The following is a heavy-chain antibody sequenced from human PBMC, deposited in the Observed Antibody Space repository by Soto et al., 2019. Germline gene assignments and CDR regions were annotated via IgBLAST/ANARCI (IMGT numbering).Heavy chain of an antibody. Sequence: QVQRVESGGGVVQPGRSLRLSCAASGFTFSDCGTQWVRQAPGKGLEWVAVVTYEETEIHYADSVRGRFTISRDNSKNRVYLQMDSLRVEDTAVYYCVKEQSSGYWRTADYWGQGTLITVSS. J-gene: IGHJ4*02. V-gene: IGHV3-30*18. CDR3: VKEQSSGYWRTADY. D-gene: IGHD6-25*01. CDR2: VTYEETEI. CDR1: GFTFSDCG.